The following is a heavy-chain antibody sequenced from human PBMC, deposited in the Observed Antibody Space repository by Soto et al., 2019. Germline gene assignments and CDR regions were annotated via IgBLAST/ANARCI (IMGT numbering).Heavy chain of an antibody. CDR1: GFIFSDFG. CDR2: IWLGGGIA. J-gene: IGHJ4*02. CDR3: ATDYYDASGHFGGADF. V-gene: IGHV3-33*01. Sequence: QVQLVESGGGVVQPGRSLRLSCAASGFIFSDFGMHWVRQAPGKGLEWVAVIWLGGGIAYYAESVKGRFTITRDNSKNTLYLQMNNLRVEDTAVYYCATDYYDASGHFGGADFWGQGTLVTVSS. D-gene: IGHD3-22*01.